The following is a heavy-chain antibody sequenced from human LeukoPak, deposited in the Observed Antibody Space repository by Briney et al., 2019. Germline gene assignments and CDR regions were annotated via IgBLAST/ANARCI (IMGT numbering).Heavy chain of an antibody. V-gene: IGHV1-2*02. J-gene: IGHJ3*02. D-gene: IGHD2-21*01. CDR3: ARDYSGDDAFDI. CDR1: GYTFTDYF. CDR2: INPNSGVT. Sequence: ASVKVSCKASGYTFTDYFMHWVRQAPGQGLEWMGWINPNSGVTNYAQNFQGRVTMTRDTSITTAYMELSRLRSDDTAVYYCARDYSGDDAFDIWGQGTMVTVSS.